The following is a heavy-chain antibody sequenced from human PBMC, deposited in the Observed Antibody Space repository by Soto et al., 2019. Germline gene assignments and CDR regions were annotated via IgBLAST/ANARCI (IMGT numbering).Heavy chain of an antibody. J-gene: IGHJ4*02. CDR2: IYYTGMT. V-gene: IGHV4-39*01. CDR3: ATCPSSSKGYRQFDY. CDR1: GTSISSSDYY. Sequence: PSETLSLTCTVSGTSISSSDYYWGWIRQPPGKGLEWITSIYYTGMTYYNPSLKSRVTISVDRSKNQLSLKLNSVTAADRAVYYCATCPSSSKGYRQFDYLGQGTLVTVSS. D-gene: IGHD6-13*01.